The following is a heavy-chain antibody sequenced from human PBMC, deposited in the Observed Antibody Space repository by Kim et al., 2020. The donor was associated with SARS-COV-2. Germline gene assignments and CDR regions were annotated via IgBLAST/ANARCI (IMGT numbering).Heavy chain of an antibody. CDR2: A. Sequence: ANYAQKFQGRVTITADKSTSTAYMELSSLRSEDTAVYYCARGRLVLGFDYWGQGTLVTVSS. D-gene: IGHD6-6*01. J-gene: IGHJ4*02. CDR3: ARGRLVLGFDY. V-gene: IGHV1-69*04.